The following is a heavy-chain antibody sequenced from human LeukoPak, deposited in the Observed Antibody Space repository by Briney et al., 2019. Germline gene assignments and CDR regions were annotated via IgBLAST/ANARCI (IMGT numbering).Heavy chain of an antibody. J-gene: IGHJ6*02. CDR1: GGSISNYY. V-gene: IGHV4-59*08. Sequence: SETLSLTCSVSGGSISNYYWTWIRQPPGKGLEWIGYIYYSGNTNYNPSLKSRVTISLDTSTNQLSLKLTSVTAADTAVYYCARCSRGTSVGMDVWGQGTTVTLYS. CDR2: IYYSGNT. D-gene: IGHD1-1*01. CDR3: ARCSRGTSVGMDV.